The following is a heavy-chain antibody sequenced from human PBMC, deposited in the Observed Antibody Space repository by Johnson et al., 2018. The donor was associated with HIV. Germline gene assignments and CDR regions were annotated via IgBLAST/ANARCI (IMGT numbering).Heavy chain of an antibody. CDR3: ARVAADRSGYYRDAFDL. D-gene: IGHD3-3*01. CDR1: GFTFSSYG. CDR2: IRYDGSNK. Sequence: VQLVESGGGVVQPGGSLRLSCAASGFTFSSYGMHWVRQAPGKGLEWVAFIRYDGSNKYYADSVKGRFTISRDNSKNTLYLQMNTLRAGDTALYYCARVAADRSGYYRDAFDLWGQGTLVTVSS. V-gene: IGHV3-30*02. J-gene: IGHJ3*01.